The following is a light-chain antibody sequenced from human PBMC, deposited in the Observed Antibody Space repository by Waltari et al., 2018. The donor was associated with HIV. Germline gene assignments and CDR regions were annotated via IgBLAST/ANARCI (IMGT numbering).Light chain of an antibody. Sequence: QSALTQPASVSGSPGQSTTISCTGTSSAGGGYNYASWYQQHPGKAPKLMIYEVSNRPSGVSNRFSGSKSGNTASLTISGLQAEDEADYYCSSYTSSSTCFGGGTKLTVL. CDR3: SSYTSSSTC. CDR2: EVS. V-gene: IGLV2-14*01. CDR1: SSAGGGYNY. J-gene: IGLJ2*01.